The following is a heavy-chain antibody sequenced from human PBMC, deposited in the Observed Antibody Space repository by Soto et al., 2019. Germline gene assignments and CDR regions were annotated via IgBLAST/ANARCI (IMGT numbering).Heavy chain of an antibody. CDR1: GYTFTSYG. V-gene: IGHV1-18*04. CDR2: ISAYNGNT. D-gene: IGHD6-6*01. Sequence: ASVKVSCKASGYTFTSYGISWVRQAPGLGLEWMGWISAYNGNTNYAQKLQGRVTMTTDTSTSTAYMELRSLRSDDTAVYYCARLYSSSSGDWFDPWGQGTLVTVSS. J-gene: IGHJ5*02. CDR3: ARLYSSSSGDWFDP.